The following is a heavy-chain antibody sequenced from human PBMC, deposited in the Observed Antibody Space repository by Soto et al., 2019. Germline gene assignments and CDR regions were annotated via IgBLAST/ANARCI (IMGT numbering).Heavy chain of an antibody. V-gene: IGHV5-51*01. D-gene: IGHD3-10*01. CDR2: IYPCDSYT. CDR1: GYSFPSQW. Sequence: GESLKISCKGSGYSFPSQWISWVRQMPGKGLEWMGNIYPCDSYTRYSPSFQGHVTISADKSIRTAYLQWSSLRASDTGIYYGARVSHNTASYYVYYGMDTWGQGTTVTVSS. CDR3: ARVSHNTASYYVYYGMDT. J-gene: IGHJ6*02.